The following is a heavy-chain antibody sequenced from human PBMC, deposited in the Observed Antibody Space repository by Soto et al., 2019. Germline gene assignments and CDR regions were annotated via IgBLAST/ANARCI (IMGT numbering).Heavy chain of an antibody. J-gene: IGHJ4*02. Sequence: AGGSLRLSCAASGFTFTTCNMNWVRQAPGKGLEWVSYISSSSRTIHYVDSVKGRFTISRDNAKNSLYLQMNSLRDDDTAVYYCARDDSPMITFGGVIPYDHWGQGTLVTVSS. D-gene: IGHD3-16*02. CDR3: ARDDSPMITFGGVIPYDH. V-gene: IGHV3-48*02. CDR1: GFTFTTCN. CDR2: ISSSSRTI.